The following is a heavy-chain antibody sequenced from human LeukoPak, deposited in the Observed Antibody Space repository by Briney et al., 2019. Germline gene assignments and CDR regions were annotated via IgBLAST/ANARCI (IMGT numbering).Heavy chain of an antibody. CDR2: IRYDGSDE. Sequence: PGGSLRLSCAASGFTFSSYGMHWVRQAPGKGLEWVAFIRYDGSDEYYAASVKGRFTISGDKDKNTLYLQMNSLRVEDTAVYYCAKTAAPGRDNNWFDLWGQGALVTVSS. V-gene: IGHV3-30*02. CDR1: GFTFSSYG. CDR3: AKTAAPGRDNNWFDL. D-gene: IGHD6-13*01. J-gene: IGHJ5*02.